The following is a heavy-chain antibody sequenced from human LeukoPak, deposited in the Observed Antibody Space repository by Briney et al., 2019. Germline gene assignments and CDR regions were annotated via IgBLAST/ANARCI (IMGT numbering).Heavy chain of an antibody. CDR1: GDSINGFY. J-gene: IGHJ6*02. D-gene: IGHD1-1*01. V-gene: IGHV4-59*08. CDR3: ARQGRLSYFGMDV. Sequence: SETLSLTCTVSGDSINGFYWSWIRQPPGKGLEWVAYIYYAGRTTYNPSLKSRVTISVDTSKNQFSLKLTSLTAADTAVYHCARQGRLSYFGMDVWGQGTTVTVSS. CDR2: IYYAGRT.